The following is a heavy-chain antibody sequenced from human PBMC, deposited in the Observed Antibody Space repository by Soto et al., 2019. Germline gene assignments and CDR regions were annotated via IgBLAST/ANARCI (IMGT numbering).Heavy chain of an antibody. D-gene: IGHD3-3*01. V-gene: IGHV3-23*01. CDR1: GFTFSSYA. Sequence: PGGSLRLSCAASGFTFSSYAMSWVRQAPGKGLEWVSAISGSGGSTYYADSVKGWFTISRDNSKNTLYLQMNSLRAEDTAVYYCAKSQFGVVTIPHDYWGQGTLVTVSS. J-gene: IGHJ4*02. CDR2: ISGSGGST. CDR3: AKSQFGVVTIPHDY.